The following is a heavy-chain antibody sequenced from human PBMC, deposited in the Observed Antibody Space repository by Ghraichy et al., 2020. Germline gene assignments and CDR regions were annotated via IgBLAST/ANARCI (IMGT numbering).Heavy chain of an antibody. CDR3: AREGRIAAAPYYYYYYGMDV. D-gene: IGHD6-13*01. CDR2: TYYRSKWYN. J-gene: IGHJ6*02. CDR1: GDSVSSNSAA. Sequence: SETLSLTCAISGDSVSSNSAAWNWIRQSPSRGLEWLGRTYYRSKWYNDYAVSVKSRITINPDTSKNQFSLQLNSVTPEDTAVYYCAREGRIAAAPYYYYYYGMDVWGQGTTVTVSS. V-gene: IGHV6-1*01.